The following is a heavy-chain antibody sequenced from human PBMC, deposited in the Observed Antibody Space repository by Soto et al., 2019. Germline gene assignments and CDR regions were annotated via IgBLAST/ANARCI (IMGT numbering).Heavy chain of an antibody. CDR1: GGTFSSYA. J-gene: IGHJ5*02. CDR3: ARVLLGYSYGYRGWFDP. V-gene: IGHV1-69*01. Sequence: QVQLVQSGAEVKKPGSSVKVSCKASGGTFSSYAISWVRQAPGQGLEWMAGIIPIFGTANYAQKFQGRVTITADESTSTAYMELSSLRSEDTAVYYCARVLLGYSYGYRGWFDPWGQGTLVTVSS. CDR2: IIPIFGTA. D-gene: IGHD5-18*01.